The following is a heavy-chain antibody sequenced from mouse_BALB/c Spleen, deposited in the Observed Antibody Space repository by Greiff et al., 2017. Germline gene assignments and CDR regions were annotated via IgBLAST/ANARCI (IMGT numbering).Heavy chain of an antibody. CDR1: GFTFSSFG. J-gene: IGHJ2*01. V-gene: IGHV5-17*02. D-gene: IGHD1-1*01. CDR2: ISSGSSTI. CDR3: ARWGDGSSY. Sequence: EVMLVESGGGLVQPGGSRKLSCAASGFTFSSFGMHWVRQAPEKGLEWVAYISSGSSTIYYADTVKGRFTISRDNPKNTLFLQMTSLRSEDTAMYYCARWGDGSSYWGQGTTLTVSS.